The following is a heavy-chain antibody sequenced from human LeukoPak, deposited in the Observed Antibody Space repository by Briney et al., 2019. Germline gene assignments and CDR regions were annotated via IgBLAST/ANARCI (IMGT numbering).Heavy chain of an antibody. Sequence: PGGSLRLSCAASGFAFSSYWMTWVRQAPGKGLEWVANIKQDGSERYYVDSVKGRFTISRDNAKNSLFLQMNSLRAEDTAVYYCARSQQWLSSWFDPWGQGTLVTVSS. D-gene: IGHD6-19*01. CDR2: IKQDGSER. CDR3: ARSQQWLSSWFDP. J-gene: IGHJ5*02. CDR1: GFAFSSYW. V-gene: IGHV3-7*01.